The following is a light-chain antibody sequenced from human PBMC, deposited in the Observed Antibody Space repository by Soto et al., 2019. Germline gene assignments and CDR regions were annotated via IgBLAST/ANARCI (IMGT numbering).Light chain of an antibody. CDR3: QQANSFPRAVR. V-gene: IGKV1-39*01. Sequence: DVQMTKSPYSLSASILDRITITSRACQSISSYISWYQPKPGKAPKLLIYAASSLQSGLPSRFSGSGSGTDFTRTISSLVTDDFATYYCQQANSFPRAVRSGGGTKVDI. CDR2: AAS. J-gene: IGKJ4*02. CDR1: QSISSY.